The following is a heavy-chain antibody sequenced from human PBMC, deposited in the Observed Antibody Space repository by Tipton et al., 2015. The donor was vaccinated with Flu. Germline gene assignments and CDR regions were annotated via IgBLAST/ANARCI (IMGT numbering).Heavy chain of an antibody. V-gene: IGHV4-59*01. CDR3: ARDRKEILTGSPRYYYGMDV. CDR1: GGSISSYY. D-gene: IGHD3-9*01. Sequence: TLSLTCTVSGGSISSYYWSWIRQPPGKGLEWIGYIYYSGGTNYNPSLKSRVTISVDTSKNQFSLKLSSVTAADTAVYYCARDRKEILTGSPRYYYGMDVWGQGTTVTVSS. CDR2: IYYSGGT. J-gene: IGHJ6*02.